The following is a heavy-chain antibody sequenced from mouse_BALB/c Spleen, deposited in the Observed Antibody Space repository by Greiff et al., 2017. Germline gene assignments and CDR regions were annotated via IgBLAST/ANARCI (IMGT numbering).Heavy chain of an antibody. Sequence: EVKLVESGGGLVKPGGSLKLSCAASGFTFSSYAMSWVRQTPEKRLEWVATISSGGSYTYYPDSVKGRFTISRDNAKNTLYLQMSSLRSEDTAMYYCARHGITTATGWFAYWGQGTLVTVSA. CDR3: ARHGITTATGWFAY. D-gene: IGHD1-2*01. CDR1: GFTFSSYA. J-gene: IGHJ3*01. CDR2: ISSGGSYT. V-gene: IGHV5-9-3*01.